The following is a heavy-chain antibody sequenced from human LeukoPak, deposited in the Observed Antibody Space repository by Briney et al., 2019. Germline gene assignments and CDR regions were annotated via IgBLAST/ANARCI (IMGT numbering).Heavy chain of an antibody. J-gene: IGHJ5*02. CDR2: IYTSGST. CDR1: GGSISSYY. V-gene: IGHV4-4*07. D-gene: IGHD6-6*01. CDR3: ARDRFHEYWPSLFDP. Sequence: SETLSLTCTVSGGSISSYYWSWIRQPAGKGLEWIGRIYTSGSTNYDPSLKGRVTMSVDTSKNQFSLKLSSVTAADTAVYYCARDRFHEYWPSLFDPWGQGTLVTVSS.